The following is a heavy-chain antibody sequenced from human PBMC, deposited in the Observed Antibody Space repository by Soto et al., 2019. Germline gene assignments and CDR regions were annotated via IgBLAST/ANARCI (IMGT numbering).Heavy chain of an antibody. CDR2: IDPSDSYT. V-gene: IGHV5-10-1*01. D-gene: IGHD2-15*01. CDR1: GYSFTSYW. J-gene: IGHJ6*02. CDR3: ARSCSGGSCYPYYYYGMDV. Sequence: GESLKISCKGSGYSFTSYWISWVRQMPGKGLEWMGRIDPSDSYTNYSPSFQGHVTISADKSISTAYLQWSSLKASDTAMYYCARSCSGGSCYPYYYYGMDVWGQGTTVTV.